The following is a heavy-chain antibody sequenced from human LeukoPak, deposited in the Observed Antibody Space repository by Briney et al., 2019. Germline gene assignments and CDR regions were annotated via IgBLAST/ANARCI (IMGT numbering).Heavy chain of an antibody. V-gene: IGHV1-8*03. CDR2: MNPNSGNT. Sequence: ASVKVSCKASGYTFTSYDINWVRQATGQGLEWMGWMNPNSGNTGYAQKFQGRVTITRNTSISTAYMELSSLRSEDTAVYYCAREFRPAYYYDSSGSDAFDTWGQGTMVTVSS. J-gene: IGHJ3*02. CDR3: AREFRPAYYYDSSGSDAFDT. CDR1: GYTFTSYD. D-gene: IGHD3-22*01.